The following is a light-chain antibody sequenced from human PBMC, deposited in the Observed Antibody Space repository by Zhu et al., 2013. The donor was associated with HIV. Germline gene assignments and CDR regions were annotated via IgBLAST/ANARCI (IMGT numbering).Light chain of an antibody. V-gene: IGKV3-20*01. CDR3: QQYGSSPGT. J-gene: IGKJ1*01. Sequence: EIVLTQSPATVSVAPGERATLSCRASQSLSSSYLAWYQQKPGQAPRLLIYGASSRATGVPDRFSGSGSGTDFTLTISRLEPEDFAVYYCQQYGSSPGTFGQGTKVEIK. CDR1: QSLSSSY. CDR2: GAS.